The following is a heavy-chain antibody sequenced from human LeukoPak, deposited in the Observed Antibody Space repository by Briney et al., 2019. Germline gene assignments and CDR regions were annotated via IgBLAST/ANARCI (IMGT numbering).Heavy chain of an antibody. Sequence: GGSLRLSCAASGFTFSSYGMHWVRQAPGKGLEWVAVISFDGTNKFYADSVKGRFTISRDNSKNTLYLQMNSLRAEDTAVYYCAKDRRGGSGSYFFDYWGQGTLVTVSS. D-gene: IGHD3-10*01. CDR1: GFTFSSYG. J-gene: IGHJ4*02. CDR2: ISFDGTNK. V-gene: IGHV3-30*18. CDR3: AKDRRGGSGSYFFDY.